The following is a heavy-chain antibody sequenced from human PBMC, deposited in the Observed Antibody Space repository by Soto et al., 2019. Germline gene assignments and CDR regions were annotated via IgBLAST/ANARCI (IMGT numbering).Heavy chain of an antibody. V-gene: IGHV4-31*01. D-gene: IGHD4-17*01. CDR3: ARDADYGGSRGGMDV. CDR1: GGSVNNANYF. CDR2: IYYSGST. Sequence: QVRLEESGPGLVKPSETLSLICSVSGGSVNNANYFWNWIRHHPENGLEWIGYIYYSGSTRYNPSFKTLATLSIDTSKNHFSLRLNSVTVADTAVYLCARDADYGGSRGGMDVWGRGTTVTVSS. J-gene: IGHJ6*02.